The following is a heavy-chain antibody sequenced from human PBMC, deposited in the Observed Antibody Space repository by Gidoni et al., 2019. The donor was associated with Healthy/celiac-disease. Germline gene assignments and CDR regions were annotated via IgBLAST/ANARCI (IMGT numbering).Heavy chain of an antibody. CDR2: IYYSGST. CDR3: AGGLLWDNAFDI. J-gene: IGHJ3*02. CDR1: GGSISSSSYY. Sequence: QLQLQESGPGLVKPSETLSLTCTVSGGSISSSSYYWGWIRQPPGKGLEWIGSIYYSGSTYYNPSLKSRITISVDTSKNQFSLKLSSVTAADTAVYYCAGGLLWDNAFDIWGQGTMVTVSS. V-gene: IGHV4-39*01. D-gene: IGHD2-21*01.